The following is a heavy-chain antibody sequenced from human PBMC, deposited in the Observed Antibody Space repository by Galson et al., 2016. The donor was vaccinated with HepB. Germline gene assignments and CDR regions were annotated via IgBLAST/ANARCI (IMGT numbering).Heavy chain of an antibody. CDR3: AKDRAALVPRGGTFDY. Sequence: SLRLSCAASGFTFSSYAMSWVRQAPGKGLEWVSAISGSGASTYYADSVKGRFVISRDSSKNTMHLQMNSLRAEDTAVYHCAKDRAALVPRGGTFDYWGQGALVTVSS. CDR1: GFTFSSYA. CDR2: ISGSGAST. D-gene: IGHD5-18*01. J-gene: IGHJ4*02. V-gene: IGHV3-23*01.